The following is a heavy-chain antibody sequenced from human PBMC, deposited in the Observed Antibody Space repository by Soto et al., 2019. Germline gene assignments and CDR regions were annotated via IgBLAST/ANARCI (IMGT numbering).Heavy chain of an antibody. D-gene: IGHD6-13*01. Sequence: QLQLQESGSGLEKPSQTLSLTCAVSGGSISSGGYSWSWIRQPPGKGLEWIGYIYHSGSTYYNPSLKSRVTMSVDRSKNQFSLKLSSVTAADRAVYYCASGQQLVRNYWGQGTLVNVSS. CDR3: ASGQQLVRNY. V-gene: IGHV4-30-2*01. J-gene: IGHJ4*02. CDR1: GGSISSGGYS. CDR2: IYHSGST.